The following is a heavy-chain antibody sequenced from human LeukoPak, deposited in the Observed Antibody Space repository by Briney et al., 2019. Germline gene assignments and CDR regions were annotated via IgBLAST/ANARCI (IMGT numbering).Heavy chain of an antibody. CDR1: GGSISSSSYS. Sequence: SETLSLTCTVSGGSISSSSYSWGWIRQPPGKGLEWIGSIYYSGNTYYNPSLKSRVTIFVDTSKNQFSLKLSSVTAADTAVYYCARRGYSYGSVAGYYWGQGTLVTVSS. CDR2: IYYSGNT. V-gene: IGHV4-39*01. D-gene: IGHD5-18*01. CDR3: ARRGYSYGSVAGYY. J-gene: IGHJ4*02.